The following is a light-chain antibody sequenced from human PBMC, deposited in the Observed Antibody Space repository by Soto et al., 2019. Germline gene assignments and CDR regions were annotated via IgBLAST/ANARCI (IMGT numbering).Light chain of an antibody. CDR1: SSDIGAGYD. Sequence: QSVLTQTPSVSGAPGQRVTISCTRSSSDIGAGYDVHWYQQLPGTAPKLLIYGNNNRPSGVPDRFSGSKSGTSASLAITGLQAEDEAYYYCQSYDSSLSVVVFGGGTKLTVL. J-gene: IGLJ2*01. V-gene: IGLV1-40*01. CDR2: GNN. CDR3: QSYDSSLSVVV.